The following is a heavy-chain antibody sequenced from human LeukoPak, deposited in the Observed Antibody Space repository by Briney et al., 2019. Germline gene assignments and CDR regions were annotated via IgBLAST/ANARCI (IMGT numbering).Heavy chain of an antibody. V-gene: IGHV4-4*07. J-gene: IGHJ5*02. Sequence: SETLSLTCTVSGGSISSYYWSWIRQPAGKGLEWIGRIYTSGSTNYNPSLKSRVTMSVDTSKDQFSLKLSSVTAADTAVYYCARESFQGAYYYDSSGPWFDPWGQGTLVTVSS. CDR1: GGSISSYY. D-gene: IGHD3-22*01. CDR2: IYTSGST. CDR3: ARESFQGAYYYDSSGPWFDP.